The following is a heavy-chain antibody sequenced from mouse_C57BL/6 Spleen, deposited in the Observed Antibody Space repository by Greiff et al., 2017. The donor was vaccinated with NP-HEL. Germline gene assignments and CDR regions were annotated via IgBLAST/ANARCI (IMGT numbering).Heavy chain of an antibody. CDR3: ASRGDSSGYSFAY. Sequence: EVQGVESGGDLVKPGGSPKLSCAASGFTFSSYGMSWVRQTPDKRLEWVATISSGGSYTYYPDSVKGRFTISRDNAKNTLYLQMSSLKSEDTAMYYCASRGDSSGYSFAYWGQGTLVTVSA. D-gene: IGHD3-2*02. CDR2: ISSGGSYT. CDR1: GFTFSSYG. J-gene: IGHJ3*01. V-gene: IGHV5-6*01.